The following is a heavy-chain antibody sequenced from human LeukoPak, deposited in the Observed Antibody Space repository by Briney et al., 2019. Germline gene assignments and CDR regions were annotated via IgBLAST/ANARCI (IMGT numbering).Heavy chain of an antibody. CDR2: IYYSGST. CDR1: GGSISSYY. V-gene: IGHV4-59*08. CDR3: ARLVVTAPNYYYYGMHV. J-gene: IGHJ6*01. D-gene: IGHD2-21*02. Sequence: SETLSLTCTVSGGSISSYYWSWIRQPPGKGLEWIGYIYYSGSTNYNPSLKSRVTISVDTSKNQFSLKLSSVTAADTAVYYCARLVVTAPNYYYYGMHVWGKGPRSPSPQ.